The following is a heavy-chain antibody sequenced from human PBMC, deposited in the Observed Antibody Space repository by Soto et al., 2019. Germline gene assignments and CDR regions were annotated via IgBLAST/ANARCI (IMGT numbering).Heavy chain of an antibody. CDR1: GGSISSYY. J-gene: IGHJ5*02. V-gene: IGHV4-59*01. Sequence: PSETLSLTCTVSGGSISSYYWSWIRQPPGKGLEWIGYIYYSGSTNYNPSLKSRVTISVDTSKNQFSLKLSSVTAADTAVYYCARGPRATIFGVVRPSRGFDPWGQGTLVT. CDR3: ARGPRATIFGVVRPSRGFDP. CDR2: IYYSGST. D-gene: IGHD3-3*01.